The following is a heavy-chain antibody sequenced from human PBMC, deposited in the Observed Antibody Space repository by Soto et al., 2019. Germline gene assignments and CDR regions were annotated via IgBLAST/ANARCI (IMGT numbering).Heavy chain of an antibody. V-gene: IGHV1-2*02. CDR1: GYTFTGYY. D-gene: IGHD3-22*01. CDR3: AVPPQNYYDSSGYSGRYYYGMDV. CDR2: INPNSGGT. Sequence: GASVKVSCKASGYTFTGYYMHWVRQAPGQGLEWMGWINPNSGGTNYAQKFQGRVTMTRDTSISTAYMELSGLRSDDTAVYYCAVPPQNYYDSSGYSGRYYYGMDVWGQGTTVTVS. J-gene: IGHJ6*02.